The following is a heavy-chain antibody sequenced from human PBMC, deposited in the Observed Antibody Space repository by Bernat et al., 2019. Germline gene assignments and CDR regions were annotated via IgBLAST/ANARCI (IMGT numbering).Heavy chain of an antibody. Sequence: EVQLVESGGGLVQPGGSLRLSCAASGFTVSSNYMSWVRQAPGKGLEWVSLIYSGGITYYADSVKGRFTISRDNSKNTLNPQMNSLRAEDTAVYYCARDYGDYAKALDYWGQGTLVTVSS. D-gene: IGHD4-17*01. CDR3: ARDYGDYAKALDY. V-gene: IGHV3-66*01. CDR1: GFTVSSNY. CDR2: IYSGGIT. J-gene: IGHJ4*02.